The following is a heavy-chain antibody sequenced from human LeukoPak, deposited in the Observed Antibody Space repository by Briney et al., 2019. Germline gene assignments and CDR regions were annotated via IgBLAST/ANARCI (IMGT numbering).Heavy chain of an antibody. V-gene: IGHV3-21*01. D-gene: IGHD6-13*01. CDR1: GFSFDSYS. Sequence: GGSLRLSCAASGFSFDSYSMNWVRQAPGRGLEWVSSISSSSSYIYYADSVKGRFTISRDNAKNSLYLQMTSLRAEDTALYYCARIMSSNWYAVDWGQGTLVT. CDR2: ISSSSSYI. CDR3: ARIMSSNWYAVD. J-gene: IGHJ4*02.